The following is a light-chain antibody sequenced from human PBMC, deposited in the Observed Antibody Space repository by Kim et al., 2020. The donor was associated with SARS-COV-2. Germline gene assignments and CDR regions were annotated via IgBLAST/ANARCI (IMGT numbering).Light chain of an antibody. CDR2: DAS. Sequence: GSVGGRVAITCRASQDISSAVAWFQQKPGKAPNLLISDASNLQGGVPSRFGGSGSGTHFTLTISGLQPEDFATYYCQQFSTYPWTFGQGTKVDIK. V-gene: IGKV1-13*02. CDR1: QDISSA. J-gene: IGKJ1*01. CDR3: QQFSTYPWT.